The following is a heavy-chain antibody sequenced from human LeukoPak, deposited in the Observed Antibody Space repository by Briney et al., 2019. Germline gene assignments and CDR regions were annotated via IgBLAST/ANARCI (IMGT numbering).Heavy chain of an antibody. CDR3: ARAVDFWSGPGGY. Sequence: ASVKVSCKASGYTFTNYYMHRVRQAPGQGLEWMGIINPIGGSTNYAQKFQGRLTMTRDMSTSTVYMELSSLRSEDTAVYYCARAVDFWSGPGGYWGQGTLVTVSS. D-gene: IGHD3-3*01. J-gene: IGHJ4*02. CDR1: GYTFTNYY. CDR2: INPIGGST. V-gene: IGHV1-46*01.